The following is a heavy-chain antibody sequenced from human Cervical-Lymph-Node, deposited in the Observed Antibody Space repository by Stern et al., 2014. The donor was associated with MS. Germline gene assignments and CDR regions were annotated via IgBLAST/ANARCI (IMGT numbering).Heavy chain of an antibody. CDR1: GGSVSSKY. CDR3: ARVTGRGTRQNWFDS. V-gene: IGHV4-59*02. J-gene: IGHJ5*01. Sequence: VQLVESGPGLVKPSETVSLTCAVSGGSVSSKYWNWIRQPPGKGLEWIGYIYSDGSTKYNPSLKSRVVISLDTSTNQFSLSLTSVTAADTAVYYCARVTGRGTRQNWFDSWGQGTLVTVSS. CDR2: IYSDGST. D-gene: IGHD1-26*01.